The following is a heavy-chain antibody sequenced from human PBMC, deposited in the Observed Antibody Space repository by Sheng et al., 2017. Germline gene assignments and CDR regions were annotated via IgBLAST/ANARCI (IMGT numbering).Heavy chain of an antibody. V-gene: IGHV4-39*07. CDR3: ARVRYYYDFWSGYYYFDY. CDR1: GGSISSSSYY. Sequence: QLQLQESGPGLVKPSETLSLTCTVSGGSISSSSYYWGWIRQPPGKGLEWIGSIYYSGSTYYNPSLKSRVTISVDTSKNQFSLKLSSVTAADTAVYYCARVRYYYDFWSGYYYFDYWGQGTLVTVSS. J-gene: IGHJ4*02. CDR2: IYYSGST. D-gene: IGHD3-3*01.